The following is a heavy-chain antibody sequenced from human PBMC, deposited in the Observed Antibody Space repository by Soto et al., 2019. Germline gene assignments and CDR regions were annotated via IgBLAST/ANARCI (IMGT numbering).Heavy chain of an antibody. CDR3: EKAVMGSTGYDSLGG. Sequence: EVQLLESGGDLVHPGESLRLSCAASGFTFSNYAMSWVRQAPGKGLEWVCAISAAGGATYFGDSLKGRFSISRDNSKKTLYLQLNNLSADDTAVYYCEKAVMGSTGYDSLGGWGQGTRVTVSS. CDR2: ISAAGGAT. J-gene: IGHJ4*02. V-gene: IGHV3-23*01. D-gene: IGHD5-12*01. CDR1: GFTFSNYA.